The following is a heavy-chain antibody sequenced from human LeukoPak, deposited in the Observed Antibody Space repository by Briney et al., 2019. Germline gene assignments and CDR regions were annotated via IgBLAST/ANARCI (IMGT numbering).Heavy chain of an antibody. D-gene: IGHD3-10*01. V-gene: IGHV3-30*02. Sequence: GGSLRLSCAASGFTFSSYDMHWVRQAPGKGLEWVAFIRYDGSNKYYADSVKGRFTISRDNSKNTLYLQMNSLRAEDTAVYYCAILHGPLAMVRGIKYYYYGMDVWGQGTTVTVSS. CDR2: IRYDGSNK. CDR1: GFTFSSYD. J-gene: IGHJ6*02. CDR3: AILHGPLAMVRGIKYYYYGMDV.